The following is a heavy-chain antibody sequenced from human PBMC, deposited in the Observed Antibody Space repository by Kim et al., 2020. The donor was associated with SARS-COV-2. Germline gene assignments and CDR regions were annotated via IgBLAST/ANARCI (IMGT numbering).Heavy chain of an antibody. V-gene: IGHV4-4*07. CDR3: ARSAAAVGGKYQYGMDV. CDR1: GGSISSYY. D-gene: IGHD6-13*01. Sequence: SETLSLTYTVSGGSISSYYWNWIRQPAGKGLEWIGRIYTSGSTNYNPSLKSRVTMSVDTSKNQFSLKLSSVTAADTAVFYCARSAAAVGGKYQYGMDVWGQGTTVTVSS. J-gene: IGHJ6*02. CDR2: IYTSGST.